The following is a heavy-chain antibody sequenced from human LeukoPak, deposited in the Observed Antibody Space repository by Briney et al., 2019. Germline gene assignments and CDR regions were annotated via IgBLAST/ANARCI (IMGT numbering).Heavy chain of an antibody. V-gene: IGHV1-2*02. D-gene: IGHD4-23*01. J-gene: IGHJ4*02. CDR2: INPNSGGT. CDR1: GYTFTGYY. Sequence: GASVKVSCKASGYTFTGYYMRWVRQAPGQGLEWMGWINPNSGGTNYAQKFQGRVTMTRDTSISTAYMELSRLRSDDTAAYYCAREGGYGGNSLDYWGQGTLVTVSS. CDR3: AREGGYGGNSLDY.